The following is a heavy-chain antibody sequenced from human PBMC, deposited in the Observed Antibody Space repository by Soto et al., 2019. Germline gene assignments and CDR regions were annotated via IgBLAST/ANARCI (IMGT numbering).Heavy chain of an antibody. CDR2: ISSSGSTI. CDR3: ARGGVTANNWFDP. J-gene: IGHJ5*02. CDR1: GFTFSSYE. D-gene: IGHD2-21*02. Sequence: PGGSLRLSCAASGFTFSSYEMNWVRQAPGKGLEWVSYISSSGSTIYYADSVKGRFTISKDNAKNSLYLQMNSLRAEDTAVYYCARGGVTANNWFDPWGQGTLVTVSP. V-gene: IGHV3-48*03.